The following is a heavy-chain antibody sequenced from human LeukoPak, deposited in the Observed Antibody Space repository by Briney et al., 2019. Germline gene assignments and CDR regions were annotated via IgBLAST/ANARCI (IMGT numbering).Heavy chain of an antibody. D-gene: IGHD1-1*01. J-gene: IGHJ4*02. Sequence: GGSLRHSCAASGFTFSSYAMSWVRQAPGKGLEWVSVISGSGGSTYYRDSVKGRFTISRDNSKNTLYLQMNSLRAEDTAVYYCAKDGTTTITFDYWGQGTLVTVSS. CDR2: ISGSGGST. CDR3: AKDGTTTITFDY. V-gene: IGHV3-23*01. CDR1: GFTFSSYA.